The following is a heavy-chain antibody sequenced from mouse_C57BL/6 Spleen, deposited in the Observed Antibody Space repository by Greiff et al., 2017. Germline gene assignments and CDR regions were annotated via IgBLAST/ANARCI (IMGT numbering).Heavy chain of an antibody. Sequence: QVQLQQSGAELVRPGTSVKVSCKASGYAFTNYLIEWVKQRPGQGLEWIGVINPGSGGTNDNEKFKGKATLTADKSSSTAYMQLSRLTSEDSAVYFCARGDSSGYRAWFAYWGQGTLVTVSA. V-gene: IGHV1-54*01. CDR3: ARGDSSGYRAWFAY. CDR1: GYAFTNYL. D-gene: IGHD3-2*02. J-gene: IGHJ3*01. CDR2: INPGSGGT.